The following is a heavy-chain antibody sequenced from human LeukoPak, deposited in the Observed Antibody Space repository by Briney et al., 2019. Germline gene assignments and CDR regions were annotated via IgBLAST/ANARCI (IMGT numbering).Heavy chain of an antibody. CDR3: ARVVPTVTTFGP. J-gene: IGHJ5*02. CDR1: GGSISSSNW. D-gene: IGHD4-17*01. CDR2: IYHSGST. Sequence: PSETLSLTCAVSGGSISSSNWWSWVRQPPGKGLEWIGEIYHSGSTNYNPSLKSRVTISVDTSKNQFSLKLSSVTAADTAVYYCARVVPTVTTFGPWGQGTLVTVSS. V-gene: IGHV4-4*02.